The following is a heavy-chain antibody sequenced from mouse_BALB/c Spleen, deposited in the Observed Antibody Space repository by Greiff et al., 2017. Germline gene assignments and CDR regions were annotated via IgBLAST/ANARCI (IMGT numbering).Heavy chain of an antibody. D-gene: IGHD2-4*01. V-gene: IGHV7-3*02. J-gene: IGHJ3*01. CDR3: ARGYDYDGVAY. CDR2: IRNKANGYTT. CDR1: GFTFTDYY. Sequence: EVHLVESGGGLVQPGGSLRLSCATSGFTFTDYYMSWVRQPPGKALEWLGFIRNKANGYTTEYSASVKGRFTISRDNSQSILYLQMNTLRAEDSATYYCARGYDYDGVAYWGQGTLVTVSA.